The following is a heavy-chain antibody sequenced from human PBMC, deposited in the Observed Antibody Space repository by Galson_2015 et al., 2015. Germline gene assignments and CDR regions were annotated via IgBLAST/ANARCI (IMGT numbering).Heavy chain of an antibody. CDR1: GFTFSDSD. CDR2: IRSRASSYAT. Sequence: SLRLSCAASGFTFSDSDVHWVRQASGKGLEWVGRIRSRASSYATAYDASVKGRFTISRDDSKNTAYLQMNSPKTEDTAVYYCTGKYSSGVDYFEYWGQGSLVTVSS. D-gene: IGHD6-25*01. J-gene: IGHJ4*02. CDR3: TGKYSSGVDYFEY. V-gene: IGHV3-73*01.